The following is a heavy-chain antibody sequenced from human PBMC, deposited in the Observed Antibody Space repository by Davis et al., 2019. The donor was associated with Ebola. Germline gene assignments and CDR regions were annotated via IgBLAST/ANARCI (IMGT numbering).Heavy chain of an antibody. CDR1: GFTFSAYA. V-gene: IGHV3-30-3*01. CDR2: ISYVGSNK. D-gene: IGHD4-23*01. CDR3: AKGATVVTDDAFDI. Sequence: PGGSLRLSCADSGFTFSAYAMHWVRQAPGKGLEWVALISYVGSNKYYADSVKGRFTSSRDNSKNTLYLQMNSLRAEDTAVYYCAKGATVVTDDAFDIWGQGTMVTVSS. J-gene: IGHJ3*02.